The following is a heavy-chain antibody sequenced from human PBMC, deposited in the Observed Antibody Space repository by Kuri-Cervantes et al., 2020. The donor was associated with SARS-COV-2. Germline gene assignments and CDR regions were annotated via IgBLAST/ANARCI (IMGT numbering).Heavy chain of an antibody. J-gene: IGHJ6*01. Sequence: GGSLRLSCEASGFTFSSYSMNWVRQAPGKGLEGVSYISISSSTIYYADSVKGRFTISRDNAKNSLYMQLNSLKPEATDVYYCATEAHILTGYYYYYGMDAWGQGTTVTCSS. CDR1: GFTFSSYS. V-gene: IGHV3-48*01. CDR2: ISISSSTI. CDR3: ATEAHILTGYYYYYGMDA. D-gene: IGHD3-9*01.